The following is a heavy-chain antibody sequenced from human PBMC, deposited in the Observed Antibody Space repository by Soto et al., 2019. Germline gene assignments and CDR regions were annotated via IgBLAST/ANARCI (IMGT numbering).Heavy chain of an antibody. J-gene: IGHJ3*02. CDR1: GGSISSYY. CDR3: ARETGDYGDPGDAFDI. Sequence: QVQLQESGPGLEKPSETLSLTCTVSGGSISSYYWSWIRQPAGKGLEWIGRIYTSGSTNYNPSLKSRVTMSVDTSKNQFSLKLSSVTAADTAVYYCARETGDYGDPGDAFDIWGQGTMVTVSS. CDR2: IYTSGST. D-gene: IGHD4-17*01. V-gene: IGHV4-4*07.